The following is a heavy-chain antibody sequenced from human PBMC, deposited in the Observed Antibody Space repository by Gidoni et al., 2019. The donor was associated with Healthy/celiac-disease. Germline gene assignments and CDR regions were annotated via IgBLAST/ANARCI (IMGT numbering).Heavy chain of an antibody. J-gene: IGHJ4*02. CDR2: IKSKTDGGTT. D-gene: IGHD1-7*01. CDR3: TTEEYNWNYVPLDY. Sequence: LVESGGGLVKPGGSLRLSCAASGFTFSNAWMSWVRQAPGKGLEWVGRIKSKTDGGTTDYAAPVKGRFTISRDDSKNTLYLQMNSLKTEDTAVYYCTTEEYNWNYVPLDYWGQGTLVTVSS. CDR1: GFTFSNAW. V-gene: IGHV3-15*01.